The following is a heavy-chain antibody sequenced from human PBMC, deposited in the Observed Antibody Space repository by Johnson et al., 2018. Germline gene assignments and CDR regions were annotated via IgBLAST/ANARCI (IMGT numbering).Heavy chain of an antibody. V-gene: IGHV1-69*01. CDR1: GGTFSSYA. J-gene: IGHJ3*02. CDR2: IIPIFGTA. D-gene: IGHD3-16*01. Sequence: QVQLVESGAEVKKPGSSXKVSCKASGGTFSSYALSWVRQAPGQGPEWMGGIIPIFGTANYAQKFQGRVTITADEATSTAYMELSSLSSEDTAVYYCAREGGNAFDIWGQGTMVTVSS. CDR3: AREGGNAFDI.